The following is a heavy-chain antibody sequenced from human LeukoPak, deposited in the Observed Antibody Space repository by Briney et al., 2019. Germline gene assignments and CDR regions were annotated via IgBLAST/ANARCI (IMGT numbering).Heavy chain of an antibody. CDR2: ISGSGGST. Sequence: GGSLRLSCAASGFTFSSYAMSWVRQAPGKGLEWVSAISGSGGSTYYADSVKGRFTISRDNSKSTLYLQMNSLRAEDTAVYYCAKEVYCSSTSCYIDYYYGMDVWGQGTTVTVSS. V-gene: IGHV3-23*01. J-gene: IGHJ6*02. D-gene: IGHD2-2*02. CDR3: AKEVYCSSTSCYIDYYYGMDV. CDR1: GFTFSSYA.